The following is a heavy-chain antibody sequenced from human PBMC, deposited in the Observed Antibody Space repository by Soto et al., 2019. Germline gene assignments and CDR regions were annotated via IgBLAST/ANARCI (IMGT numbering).Heavy chain of an antibody. J-gene: IGHJ4*02. V-gene: IGHV3-11*01. CDR3: GRVPAAAAGIGTDH. CDR2: ISSSGSTI. D-gene: IGHD6-13*01. CDR1: GFTFSDYY. Sequence: GGSLRLSCAASGFTFSDYYMSWIRQAPGKGLEWVSYISSSGSTIYYADSVKGRFTISRDNAKNSLYLQMNSLGAEDTAVYYCGRVPAAAAGIGTDHWGQGILVTLS.